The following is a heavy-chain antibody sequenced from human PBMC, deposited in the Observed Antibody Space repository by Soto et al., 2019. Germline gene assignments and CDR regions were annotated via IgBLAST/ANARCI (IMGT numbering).Heavy chain of an antibody. CDR2: ISYDGSNK. CDR3: AKSYGGNYYYYYGMDV. V-gene: IGHV3-30*18. D-gene: IGHD2-15*01. J-gene: IGHJ6*02. CDR1: GFTFNSYG. Sequence: QVQLVESGGGVVQPGRSLRLSCAASGFTFNSYGMHWVRQAPGKGLEWVAVISYDGSNKYYADSVKGRFTISGDNSKNTLYLQINSLRAEDTAVYYCAKSYGGNYYYYYGMDVWGQGTTVTVSS.